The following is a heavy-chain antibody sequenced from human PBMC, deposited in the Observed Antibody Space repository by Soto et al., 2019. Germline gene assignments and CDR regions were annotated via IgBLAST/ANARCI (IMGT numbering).Heavy chain of an antibody. Sequence: EVQLVESGGGLVQPGGSLRLSCAASGFTFSRYSMNWVRQAPGKGLEWVSYISNSGSTMYYGDSVEGRSTIARDNAKNSLYLELNSLRAEDTAVYYCAIGSFIAVAGGGDAFDIWGQGTMVSVSS. CDR1: GFTFSRYS. CDR3: AIGSFIAVAGGGDAFDI. CDR2: ISNSGSTM. V-gene: IGHV3-48*04. J-gene: IGHJ3*02. D-gene: IGHD6-19*01.